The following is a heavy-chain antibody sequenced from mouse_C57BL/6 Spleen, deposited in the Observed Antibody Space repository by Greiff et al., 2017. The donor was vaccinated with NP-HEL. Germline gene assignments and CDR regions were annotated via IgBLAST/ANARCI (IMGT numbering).Heavy chain of an antibody. CDR1: GFTFSSYT. Sequence: EVQRVESGGGLVKPGGSLKLSCAASGFTFSSYTMSWVRQTPEKRLEWVATISGGGGNTYYPDSVKGRFPISRDNAKNTLYLQMSSLRSEDTALYYCARETEDAMDYWGQGTSVTVSS. CDR3: ARETEDAMDY. CDR2: ISGGGGNT. J-gene: IGHJ4*01. V-gene: IGHV5-9*01.